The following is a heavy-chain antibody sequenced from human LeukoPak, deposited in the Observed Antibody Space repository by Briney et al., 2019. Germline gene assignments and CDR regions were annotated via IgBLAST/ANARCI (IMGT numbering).Heavy chain of an antibody. V-gene: IGHV5-51*01. CDR3: ARGEYYYDSSGYYYFNWFDP. CDR2: IYPDDSDT. CDR1: GYSFTSYW. Sequence: GESLKISCKGSGYSFTSYWIGWVRQMPGKGLEWMGIIYPDDSDTRYSPSFQGQVTISADKSISTAYLQWSSLKASDTAMYYCARGEYYYDSSGYYYFNWFDPWGQGTLVTVSS. D-gene: IGHD3-22*01. J-gene: IGHJ5*02.